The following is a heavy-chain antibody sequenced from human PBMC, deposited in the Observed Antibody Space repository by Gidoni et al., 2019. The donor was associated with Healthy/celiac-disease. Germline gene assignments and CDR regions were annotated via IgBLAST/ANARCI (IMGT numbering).Heavy chain of an antibody. CDR3: ARGGDNEVHHYYDRQDAFDI. V-gene: IGHV4-34*01. CDR2: INHSGST. CDR1: VGSFSGSY. D-gene: IGHD3-22*01. Sequence: QVQLQQWGAGLLNPSETLSLTCAVYVGSFSGSYWSWIRQPPGKGLAWIGEINHSGSTNYNPSLKSRVTISVETSKNQVSLKLSSVTAADTAVDYCARGGDNEVHHYYDRQDAFDIWGQGTMVTVSS. J-gene: IGHJ3*02.